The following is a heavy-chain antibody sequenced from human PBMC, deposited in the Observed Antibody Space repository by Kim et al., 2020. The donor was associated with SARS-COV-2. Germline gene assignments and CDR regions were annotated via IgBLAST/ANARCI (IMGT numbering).Heavy chain of an antibody. CDR2: IRSSSNYI. D-gene: IGHD6-13*01. CDR3: AGDLVRRGGVDV. J-gene: IGHJ6*02. CDR1: GFTFSRYS. Sequence: GGSLRLSCAASGFTFSRYSMTWVRQAPGKGLEWVSSIRSSSNYIYYADSVKGRFTISRDNAKNSLYLHMNSLRAEDTAVYYCAGDLVRRGGVDVWGQGTTVTVSS. V-gene: IGHV3-21*01.